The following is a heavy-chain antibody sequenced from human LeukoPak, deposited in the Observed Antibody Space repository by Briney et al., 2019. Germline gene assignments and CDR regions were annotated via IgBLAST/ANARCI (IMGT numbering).Heavy chain of an antibody. J-gene: IGHJ3*02. CDR2: INPSGGST. Sequence: ASVKVSCKASGYTFTSYYMHWVRQAPGQGLEWMGMINPSGGSTSYAQKFQGRVTMTRDTSTSTVYMELSSLRSEDTAVYYCARVRPGVAFDIWGQGTMVTVSS. D-gene: IGHD3-10*01. CDR1: GYTFTSYY. CDR3: ARVRPGVAFDI. V-gene: IGHV1-46*01.